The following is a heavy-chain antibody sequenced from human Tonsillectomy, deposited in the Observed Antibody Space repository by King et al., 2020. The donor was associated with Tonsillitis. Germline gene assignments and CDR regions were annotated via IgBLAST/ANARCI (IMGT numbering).Heavy chain of an antibody. CDR1: GFTFSSYA. Sequence: QLVQSGGGVVQPGRSLRLSCAASGFTFSSYAMHWVRQAPGKGLGWGAVISYDGSNKYYADSVKGRFTISRENSKNTLYLQMNSLRTEDTAVYFCAGEQWLVPSPFDYWGQGTLVTVSS. D-gene: IGHD6-19*01. CDR2: ISYDGSNK. CDR3: AGEQWLVPSPFDY. V-gene: IGHV3-30*01. J-gene: IGHJ4*02.